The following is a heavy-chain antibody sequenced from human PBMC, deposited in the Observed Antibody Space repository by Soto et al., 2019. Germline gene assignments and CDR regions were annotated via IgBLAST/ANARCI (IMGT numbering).Heavy chain of an antibody. D-gene: IGHD3-9*01. Sequence: QLQLQESGPGLVKPSETLSLTCSVSGDSINSDNYYWGWIRQPPGKGLEWIGSIYYRGNTYYNPSRKTRDNISSSKYKSHFSLALKSVTAAGTAVYICSRLEGLATNSYYFDYWGQGTLVNGS. CDR2: IYYRGNT. CDR1: GDSINSDNYY. J-gene: IGHJ4*02. V-gene: IGHV4-39*01. CDR3: SRLEGLATNSYYFDY.